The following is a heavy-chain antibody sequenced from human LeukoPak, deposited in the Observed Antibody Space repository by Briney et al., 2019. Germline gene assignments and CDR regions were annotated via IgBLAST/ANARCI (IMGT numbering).Heavy chain of an antibody. Sequence: PETLSLTCTVSGGSISSSSYYWGWIRQPPGKGLEWIGSIYYSGSTYYNPSLKSRVTISVDTSKNQFSLKLSSVTAADTAVYYCASYYYGSGSYSAFDYWGQGTLVTVSS. CDR1: GGSISSSSYY. V-gene: IGHV4-39*01. CDR3: ASYYYGSGSYSAFDY. J-gene: IGHJ4*02. D-gene: IGHD3-10*01. CDR2: IYYSGST.